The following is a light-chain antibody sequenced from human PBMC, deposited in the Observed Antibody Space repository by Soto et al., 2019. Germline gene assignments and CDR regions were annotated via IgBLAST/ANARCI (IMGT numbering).Light chain of an antibody. CDR1: SNDVGSYNL. CDR3: CSYAGSSTFYV. J-gene: IGLJ1*01. V-gene: IGLV2-23*02. Sequence: SVLTQPAPVSGSPGQSITISCPGTSNDVGSYNLVSWYQQHPGKAPKLMIYEVSKRPSGVSNRFSGSKSGNTASLTISGLQAEDEADYYCCSYAGSSTFYVFGTGTKVTVL. CDR2: EVS.